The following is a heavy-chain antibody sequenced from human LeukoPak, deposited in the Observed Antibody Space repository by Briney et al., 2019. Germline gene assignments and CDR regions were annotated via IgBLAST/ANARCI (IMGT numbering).Heavy chain of an antibody. V-gene: IGHV4-34*01. CDR3: ARARIAAAGTWADYYYYYYGMDV. J-gene: IGHJ6*02. D-gene: IGHD6-13*01. CDR2: INHSGST. Sequence: SETLSLTCAVYGGSFSGYYWSWIRQPPGKGLEWIGEINHSGSTNYNPSLKSRVTISVDTSKNQFSLKLSSVTAADTAVYYCARARIAAAGTWADYYYYYYGMDVWGQGTTVTVSS. CDR1: GGSFSGYY.